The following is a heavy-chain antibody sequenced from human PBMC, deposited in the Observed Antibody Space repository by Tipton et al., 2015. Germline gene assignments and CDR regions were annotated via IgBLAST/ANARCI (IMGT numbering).Heavy chain of an antibody. D-gene: IGHD3-9*01. CDR3: ACQDYDSLTRDYQTVDY. Sequence: TLSLTCAVSAYSISSDYYWGWIRQPPGKGLEWIGSISHSGSTYYTPSLKSRVTISLDTSKNQFSLKLTSVTAADTAVYYCACQDYDSLTRDYQTVDYWGQGTLVTVSS. J-gene: IGHJ4*02. CDR1: AYSISSDYY. CDR2: ISHSGST. V-gene: IGHV4-38-2*01.